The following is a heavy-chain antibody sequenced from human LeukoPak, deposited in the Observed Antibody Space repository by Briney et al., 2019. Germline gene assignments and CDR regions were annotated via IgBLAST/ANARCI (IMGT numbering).Heavy chain of an antibody. D-gene: IGHD6-13*01. CDR2: ISSSSSYT. CDR3: ARDSGSWTYDY. CDR1: GFTFSDYY. V-gene: IGHV3-11*06. J-gene: IGHJ4*02. Sequence: PGRSLRLSCAASGFTFSDYYMSWIRQAPGKGLEWVSYISSSSSYTNYADSVKGRFTISRDNAKNSLYLQMNSLRAEDTAVYYCARDSGSWTYDYWGQGTLVTVSS.